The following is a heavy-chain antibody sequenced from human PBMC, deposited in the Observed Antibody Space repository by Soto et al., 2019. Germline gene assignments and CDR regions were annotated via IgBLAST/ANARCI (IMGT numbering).Heavy chain of an antibody. CDR1: GGTFSSYA. V-gene: IGHV1-69*13. CDR3: ANNWNYYGMDV. D-gene: IGHD1-20*01. CDR2: IIPIFGTA. Sequence: ASVKVSCKASGGTFSSYAIGWVRQAPGQGLEWMGGIIPIFGTANYAQKFQGRVTITADESTSTAYMELSSLRSEDTAVYYCANNWNYYGMDVWGQGTTVTVSS. J-gene: IGHJ6*02.